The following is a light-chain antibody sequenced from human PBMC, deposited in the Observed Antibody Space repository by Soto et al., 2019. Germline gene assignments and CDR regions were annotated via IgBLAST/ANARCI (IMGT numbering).Light chain of an antibody. CDR1: QRISSW. CDR3: QQYNSYSRT. Sequence: DIQMTQSPSTLSASVGDRVTITCRASQRISSWLAWYQQKPGKAPKLLIYDASSLESGVPSRFSGSGSGTEFTLTISSLQPDDFATCYCQQYNSYSRTFGQGTKVEIK. V-gene: IGKV1-5*01. J-gene: IGKJ1*01. CDR2: DAS.